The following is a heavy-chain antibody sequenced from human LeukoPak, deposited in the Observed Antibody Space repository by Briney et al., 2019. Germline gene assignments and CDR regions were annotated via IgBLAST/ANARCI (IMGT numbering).Heavy chain of an antibody. CDR3: AKGKELLGAFDI. CDR1: GFTFSSYA. J-gene: IGHJ3*02. V-gene: IGHV3-23*01. CDR2: ISGSGGST. D-gene: IGHD1-26*01. Sequence: QPGGSLRLSCAASGFTFSSYAMSWVRQAPGKGLEWVSAISGSGGSTYYADSVKGRFTISRDNSKHTLYLQMNSLRAEDTAVYYCAKGKELLGAFDIWGQGTMVTVSS.